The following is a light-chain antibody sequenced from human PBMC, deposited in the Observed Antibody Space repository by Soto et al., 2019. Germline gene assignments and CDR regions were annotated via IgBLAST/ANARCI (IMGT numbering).Light chain of an antibody. CDR3: QQRSKSIT. V-gene: IGKV3-11*01. CDR2: DAS. Sequence: EIVLTQSPVSLSLSPGVRANLSCRASQSINSYLAWYQQKPGQAPRLLIYDASNRATGIPARFSGSGSGTDFTLTISSLEPEDFAVYYCQQRSKSITFGQGTRLEI. CDR1: QSINSY. J-gene: IGKJ5*01.